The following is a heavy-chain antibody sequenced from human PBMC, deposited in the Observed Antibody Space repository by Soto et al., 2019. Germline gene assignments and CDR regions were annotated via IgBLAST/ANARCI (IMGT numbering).Heavy chain of an antibody. CDR2: IYHSGST. V-gene: IGHV4-4*02. Sequence: QVQLQESGPGLVKPSGTLSLTCAVSGGSISSSNWWSWVRQPPGKGLEWIGEIYHSGSTNYNPSLQGRVPISVDKSKNQSSLKLSSVTAADTAVYYCARATTQGCSGGSCYRYYFDYWGQGTLVTVSS. J-gene: IGHJ4*02. D-gene: IGHD2-15*01. CDR1: GGSISSSNW. CDR3: ARATTQGCSGGSCYRYYFDY.